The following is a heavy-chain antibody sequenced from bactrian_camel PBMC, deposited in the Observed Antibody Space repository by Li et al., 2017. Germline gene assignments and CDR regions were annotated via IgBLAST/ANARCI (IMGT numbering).Heavy chain of an antibody. Sequence: HVQLVESGGGSVQVGGSLRLSCEAPKYLYTGYCMAWFRQAPGKEREKVANIRTGSGLTPYYADSVRDRFTISQDNPNGTLILQMDSLKPEDTALYYCAGDRLMGWGEGTEFAYWGQGTQVTVS. D-gene: IGHD5*01. CDR1: KYLYTGYC. CDR3: AGDRLMGWGEGTEFAY. V-gene: IGHV3S1*01. CDR2: IRTGSGLTP. J-gene: IGHJ6*01.